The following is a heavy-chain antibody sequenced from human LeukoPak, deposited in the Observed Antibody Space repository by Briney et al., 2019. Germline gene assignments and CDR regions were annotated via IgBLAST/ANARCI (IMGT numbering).Heavy chain of an antibody. D-gene: IGHD6-13*01. CDR1: GYTFTSYG. V-gene: IGHV1-18*01. CDR3: ARDNWGIAAPGYYYYRMDV. J-gene: IGHJ6*02. CDR2: ISAYNGKR. Sequence: GASVKVSFKASGYTFTSYGISWGGQAPGQGVEGRGWISAYNGKRNYEKKLQGRVTITTDTSTRKDYMELRRLRYDETAVYYCARDNWGIAAPGYYYYRMDVWGQGTTVTVSS.